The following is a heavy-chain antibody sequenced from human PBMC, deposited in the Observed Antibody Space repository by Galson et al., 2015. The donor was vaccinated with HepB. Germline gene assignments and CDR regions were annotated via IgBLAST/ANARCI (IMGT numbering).Heavy chain of an antibody. CDR1: GFTFSSYS. D-gene: IGHD3-3*02. J-gene: IGHJ3*02. CDR3: ARDTFYAFDI. CDR2: ISSSRNYI. Sequence: SLRLSCAASGFTFSSYSMGWIRQAPGKGLEWISYISSSRNYINYADSVKGRFTISRDNAKNSLYLQMNSLRAEDTAVYYCARDTFYAFDIWGQGTMVTVSS. V-gene: IGHV3-21*05.